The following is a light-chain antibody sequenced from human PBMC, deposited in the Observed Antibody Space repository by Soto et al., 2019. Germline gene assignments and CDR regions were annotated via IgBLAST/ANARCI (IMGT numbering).Light chain of an antibody. J-gene: IGLJ1*01. CDR3: QSYDSSLSGYV. CDR1: SSNIGAGYD. V-gene: IGLV1-40*01. Sequence: QSVLTQPPSVSGAPGQRVTISCTGSSSNIGAGYDVHWYQQLPGTAPKLLIYGNSNRPSGVPDRFSGSKSGTSASLAITGLQAEDEADYYCQSYDSSLSGYVCGTGTKVT. CDR2: GNS.